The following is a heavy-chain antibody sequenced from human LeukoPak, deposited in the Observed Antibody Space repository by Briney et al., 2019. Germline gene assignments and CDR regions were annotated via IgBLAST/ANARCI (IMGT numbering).Heavy chain of an antibody. D-gene: IGHD4-17*01. Sequence: SETLSLTCTVSGGSISSGGYYWSWIRQPPGKGLEWIGYIYYSGSTNYNPSLKSRVTISVDTSKNQFSLKLSSVTAADTAVYYCARAGGDGDYVLYYFDYWGQGTLVTVSS. CDR3: ARAGGDGDYVLYYFDY. CDR1: GGSISSGGYY. J-gene: IGHJ4*02. CDR2: IYYSGST. V-gene: IGHV4-61*08.